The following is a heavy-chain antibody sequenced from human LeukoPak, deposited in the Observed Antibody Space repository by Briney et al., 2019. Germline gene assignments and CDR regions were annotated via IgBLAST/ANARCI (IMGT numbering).Heavy chain of an antibody. J-gene: IGHJ4*02. CDR1: GFRFSSYG. CDR2: ISYDGSNK. V-gene: IGHV3-30*03. D-gene: IGHD6-13*01. Sequence: GGSLRLSCAASGFRFSSYGMHWVRQAPGKGLEWVAVISYDGSNKYYADSVKGRFTISRDKSKNTLYLQMNSLRAEDTAVYYCATFHQLVARWGQGTLVTVSS. CDR3: ATFHQLVAR.